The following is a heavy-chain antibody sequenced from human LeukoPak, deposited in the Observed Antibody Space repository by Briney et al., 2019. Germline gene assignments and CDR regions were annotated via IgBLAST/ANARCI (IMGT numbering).Heavy chain of an antibody. D-gene: IGHD3-9*01. Sequence: DPGGSLRLSCAASGFTFSKYAMSWVRQAPGKGLESVSAITGSGGGPYYAAYVKGRFTISRANSKNTLYLQMNSLRAEDTAVYCCAKWGDYDVLTAYYDRDYWGQGTLVTVSS. V-gene: IGHV3-23*01. CDR2: ITGSGGGP. J-gene: IGHJ4*02. CDR1: GFTFSKYA. CDR3: AKWGDYDVLTAYYDRDY.